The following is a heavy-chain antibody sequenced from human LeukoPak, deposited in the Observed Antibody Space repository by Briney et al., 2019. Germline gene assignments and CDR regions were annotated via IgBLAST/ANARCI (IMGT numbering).Heavy chain of an antibody. CDR2: ISWDGGTT. V-gene: IGHV3-43*01. CDR3: AKDGQRGLDY. J-gene: IGHJ4*02. Sequence: PGRSLRLSCAASGFTFDDYTMHWVRQAPGKGLEWVSLISWDGGTTYSADSVKGRFTISRDNSKNSLYLQMNSLRTEDTALYYCAKDGQRGLDYWGQGTLVTVSS. CDR1: GFTFDDYT.